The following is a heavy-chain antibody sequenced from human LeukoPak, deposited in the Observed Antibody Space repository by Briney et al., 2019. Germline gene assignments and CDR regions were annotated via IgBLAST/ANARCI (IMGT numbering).Heavy chain of an antibody. CDR2: ISYDGSNK. Sequence: PGRSLRLSCAASGFTFSSYGMHWVRQAPGKGLEWVAVISYDGSNKYYADSVKGRFTISRDNSKNTLYLQMNSLRAEDTAVYYCAKDHRYLYSSSWPLGYWGQGTLVTVSS. CDR1: GFTFSSYG. CDR3: AKDHRYLYSSSWPLGY. V-gene: IGHV3-30*18. J-gene: IGHJ4*02. D-gene: IGHD6-13*01.